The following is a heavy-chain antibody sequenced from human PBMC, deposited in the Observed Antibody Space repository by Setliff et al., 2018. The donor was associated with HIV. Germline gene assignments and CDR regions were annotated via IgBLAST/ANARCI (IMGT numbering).Heavy chain of an antibody. D-gene: IGHD3-10*01. CDR1: GGSISSGGYY. CDR3: AREWRGRYYYYMDV. J-gene: IGHJ6*03. CDR2: TYYSGSA. V-gene: IGHV4-31*03. Sequence: PSETLSLTCTVSGGSISSGGYYWSWIRQHPEKGLEWIGYTYYSGSAYYNPSLKSRVTISLDTSKNQFSLKLTSMTAADTAVYYGAREWRGRYYYYMDVWGKGTTVTVSS.